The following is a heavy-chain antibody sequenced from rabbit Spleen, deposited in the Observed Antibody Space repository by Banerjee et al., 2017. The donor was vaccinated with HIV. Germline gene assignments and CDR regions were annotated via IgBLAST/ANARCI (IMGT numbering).Heavy chain of an antibody. D-gene: IGHD4-1*01. CDR1: GIDFSSFDY. Sequence: QSLEESGGDLVKPGASLTLTCTASGIDFSSFDYMCWVRQAPGKGLEWIACIYNGDGSTYYASWAQGRFTISKTSSTTVTLQMTSLTAADTATYFCARGDASSGWGTNLWGPGTLVTVS. V-gene: IGHV1S40*01. J-gene: IGHJ4*01. CDR2: IYNGDGST. CDR3: ARGDASSGWGTNL.